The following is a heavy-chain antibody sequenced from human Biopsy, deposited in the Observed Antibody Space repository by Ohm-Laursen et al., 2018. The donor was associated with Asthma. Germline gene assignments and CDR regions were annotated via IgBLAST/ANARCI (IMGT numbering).Heavy chain of an antibody. CDR1: GFSFSNFA. CDR2: ISKDASTQ. D-gene: IGHD1-1*01. V-gene: IGHV3-30*01. CDR3: VRDGTDDAFDI. J-gene: IGHJ3*02. Sequence: SLRLSCSATGFSFSNFAIHWVRQAPGNGLEGVGVISKDASTQDYADSVKGRFTMARDNSKNTLDLQMNSLREEDTAVYYCVRDGTDDAFDIWGQGTVVSVSS.